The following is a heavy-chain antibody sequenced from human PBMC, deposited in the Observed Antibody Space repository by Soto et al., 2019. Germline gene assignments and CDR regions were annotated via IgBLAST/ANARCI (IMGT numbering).Heavy chain of an antibody. V-gene: IGHV3-48*01. CDR3: ARGLVGSEPYDYIWAEWFDP. Sequence: GGSLRLSCAASGFTFSSYSMNWVRQAPGKGLEWVSYISSSSSTIYYADSVKGRFTISRDNAKNSLYLQMNSLRAEDTAVYYCARGLVGSEPYDYIWAEWFDPWGQGTLVTVSS. D-gene: IGHD3-16*01. J-gene: IGHJ5*02. CDR2: ISSSSSTI. CDR1: GFTFSSYS.